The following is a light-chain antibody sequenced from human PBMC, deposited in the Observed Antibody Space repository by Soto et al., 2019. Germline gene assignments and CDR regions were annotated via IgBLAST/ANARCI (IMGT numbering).Light chain of an antibody. CDR2: GVS. V-gene: IGKV3-15*01. J-gene: IGKJ1*01. CDR1: QSVGSN. CDR3: QQYNNWPPDRT. Sequence: EIVMTQSPATPSVSPGERATLSCRASQSVGSNLAWYQQKPGQAPRLLIYGVSTRATGIPARFSGSGSGTEFTLTISSLQSEDFAIYFCQQYNNWPPDRTFGQGTKVEIK.